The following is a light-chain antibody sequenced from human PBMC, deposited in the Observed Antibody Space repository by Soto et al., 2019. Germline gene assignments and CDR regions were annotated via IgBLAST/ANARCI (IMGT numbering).Light chain of an antibody. CDR1: SGSIASNY. CDR2: EDN. J-gene: IGLJ3*02. V-gene: IGLV6-57*01. CDR3: QSYDATNQV. Sequence: NFMLTQPHSVSESPGKTVIISCTRSSGSIASNYVQWYQQRPGSSPTTVIYEDNQRPSGVPERFSGSIDSSSNSASLTISGLETEDEADYYCQSYDATNQVFGGGTKLTVL.